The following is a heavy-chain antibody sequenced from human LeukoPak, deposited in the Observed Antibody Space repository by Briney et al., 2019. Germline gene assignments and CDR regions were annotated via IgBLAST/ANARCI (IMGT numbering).Heavy chain of an antibody. Sequence: SETLSLTCTVSGDSISSSSYYWGWIRQPPGKGLEWIGSIYYSGSTNYNPSLKSRVTISVDTSKNQFSLKLSSVTAADTAVYYCARERDDAFDIWGQGTMATASS. J-gene: IGHJ3*02. CDR2: IYYSGST. CDR3: ARERDDAFDI. V-gene: IGHV4-39*07. CDR1: GDSISSSSYY.